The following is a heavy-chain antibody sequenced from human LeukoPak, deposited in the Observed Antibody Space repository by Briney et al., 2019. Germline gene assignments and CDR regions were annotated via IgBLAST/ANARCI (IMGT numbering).Heavy chain of an antibody. V-gene: IGHV4-34*01. CDR2: INHSGST. CDR1: GGSFSGYY. D-gene: IGHD2-15*01. Sequence: SETLSLTCAVYGGSFSGYYWSWIRQPPGKGLEWIEEINHSGSTNYNPSLKSRVTISVDTSKNQFSLKLSSVTAADTAVYYCARGLLLSWGQGTMVTVSS. J-gene: IGHJ3*01. CDR3: ARGLLLS.